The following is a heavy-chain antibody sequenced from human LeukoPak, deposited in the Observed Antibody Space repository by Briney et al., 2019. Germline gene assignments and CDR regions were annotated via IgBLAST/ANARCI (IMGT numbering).Heavy chain of an antibody. Sequence: GGSLRLSCAVSGFTFTSYNMQWLRQAPGTGLEWVSYIGSSGTKYYADSVKGRFTVSRDNAKNSLYLQMNSLRAEDTAVYYCARSTVPEYYFEYWGQGVLVTVSS. D-gene: IGHD6-19*01. CDR2: IGSSGTK. J-gene: IGHJ4*02. V-gene: IGHV3-48*03. CDR3: ARSTVPEYYFEY. CDR1: GFTFTSYN.